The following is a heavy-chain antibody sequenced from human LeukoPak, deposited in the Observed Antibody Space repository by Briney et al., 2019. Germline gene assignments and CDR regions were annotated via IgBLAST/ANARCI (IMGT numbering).Heavy chain of an antibody. Sequence: GGSLRLSCAASGFAFDAFGIHWVRQAPGKGLEWVAVISSDGSKEYYGDSVKGRFTIPRDNSKNMLYLQMNSLRAEDSGVYYCAKSGGYCTDGICYHFDYWGQGTLVTVSS. CDR1: GFAFDAFG. D-gene: IGHD2-8*01. CDR3: AKSGGYCTDGICYHFDY. CDR2: ISSDGSKE. V-gene: IGHV3-30*18. J-gene: IGHJ4*02.